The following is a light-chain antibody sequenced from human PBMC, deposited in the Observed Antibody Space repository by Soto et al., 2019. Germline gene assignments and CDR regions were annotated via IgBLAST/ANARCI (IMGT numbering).Light chain of an antibody. CDR3: QQYNSWPET. V-gene: IGKV3-15*01. CDR2: DAS. J-gene: IGKJ1*01. CDR1: QSVRSS. Sequence: EIVMTQSPGTLSVSPGERATLFCRASQSVRSSLAWYQQKPGQAPRLFIYDASTRATGIPARFSGSGSVTEFTLTISSLQSEDFAVYYCQQYNSWPETFGQGTKVEIK.